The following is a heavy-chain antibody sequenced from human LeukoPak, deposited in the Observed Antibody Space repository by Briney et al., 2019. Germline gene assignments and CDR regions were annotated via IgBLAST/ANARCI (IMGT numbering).Heavy chain of an antibody. CDR2: MNPNSGNT. V-gene: IGHV1-8*01. D-gene: IGHD6-13*01. Sequence: ASVKVSCKASGYTFTSYDINWVRQATGQGLEWMGWMNPNSGNTGYAQKFQGRVTMTRNTSISTAYMELSSLRSEDTAVYYCAVTKYSSSWYDYYYYYGMDVWGKGTTVTVSS. CDR3: AVTKYSSSWYDYYYYYGMDV. CDR1: GYTFTSYD. J-gene: IGHJ6*04.